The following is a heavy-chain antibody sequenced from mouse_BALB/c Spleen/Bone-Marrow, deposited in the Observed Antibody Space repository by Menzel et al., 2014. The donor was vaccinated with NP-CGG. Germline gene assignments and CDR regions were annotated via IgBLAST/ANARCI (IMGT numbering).Heavy chain of an antibody. CDR1: GFSFSSYT. V-gene: IGHV5-6-4*01. Sequence: EVMLVESGGGLVKPGGSLKLSCAASGFSFSSYTMSWVRQTPEKRLEWVATISSGGSYTYYPDIVKGRFTISRANAKNTLYLQMSSLKSEDTAMYYCTRDLYDGYYYYAMDYWGQGTSVTVSS. CDR3: TRDLYDGYYYYAMDY. D-gene: IGHD2-3*01. J-gene: IGHJ4*01. CDR2: ISSGGSYT.